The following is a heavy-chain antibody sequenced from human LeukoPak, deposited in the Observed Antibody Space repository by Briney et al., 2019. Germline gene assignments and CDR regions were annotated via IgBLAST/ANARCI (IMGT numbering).Heavy chain of an antibody. J-gene: IGHJ4*02. CDR2: IKQDGSEK. Sequence: PGGSLRLSCAASGFTFSSYWVSWVRQAPGKGLEWVANIKQDGSEKYYVDSVKGRFTISRDNAKNSLYLQMNSLRAEDTAVYYCASGVPSGDYWGQGTLVTVSS. CDR3: ASGVPSGDY. D-gene: IGHD3-10*01. CDR1: GFTFSSYW. V-gene: IGHV3-7*01.